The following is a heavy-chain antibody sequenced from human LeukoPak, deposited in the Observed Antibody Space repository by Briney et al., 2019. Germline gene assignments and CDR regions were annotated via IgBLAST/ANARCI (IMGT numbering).Heavy chain of an antibody. V-gene: IGHV4-4*07. CDR3: ARDGVRVLTFNWFDP. D-gene: IGHD3-10*01. CDR1: GGSISSYY. CDR2: IYTSGST. J-gene: IGHJ5*02. Sequence: PSETLSLTCTVSGGSISSYYWSWIRQPAGKGLEWIGRIYTSGSTNYNPSLKSRVTMSVDTYKNQFSLKRSSVTAADTAVYYCARDGVRVLTFNWFDPWGQGTLVTVSS.